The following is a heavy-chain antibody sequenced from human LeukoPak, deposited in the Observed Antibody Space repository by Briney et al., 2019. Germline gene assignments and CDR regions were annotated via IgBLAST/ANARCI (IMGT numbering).Heavy chain of an antibody. CDR1: GFTFSSCA. D-gene: IGHD6-13*01. Sequence: GGSLRLSCAASGFTFSSCAMSWVRQAPGKGLEWVSAISGSGGSTYYADSVKGRFTISRDNSKNTLYLQMNSLRAEDTAVYYCAKYPLAAAAAYYFDYWGQGTLVTVSS. CDR3: AKYPLAAAAAYYFDY. J-gene: IGHJ4*02. V-gene: IGHV3-23*01. CDR2: ISGSGGST.